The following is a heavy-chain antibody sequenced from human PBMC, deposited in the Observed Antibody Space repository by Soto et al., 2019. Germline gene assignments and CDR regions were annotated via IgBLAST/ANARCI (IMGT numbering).Heavy chain of an antibody. D-gene: IGHD6-6*01. Sequence: GESLKISCKGSGYSFTSYWIGWVRQMPGKGLEWMGIIYPGDSDTRYSPSFQGQVTISADKSISTAYLQWSSLKASDTAMYYCVRRGAFLEYSRPVDYWGQGTLVTVSS. J-gene: IGHJ4*02. CDR3: VRRGAFLEYSRPVDY. V-gene: IGHV5-51*01. CDR1: GYSFTSYW. CDR2: IYPGDSDT.